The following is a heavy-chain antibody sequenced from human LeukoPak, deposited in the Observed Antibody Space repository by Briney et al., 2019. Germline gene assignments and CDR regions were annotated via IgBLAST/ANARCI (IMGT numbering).Heavy chain of an antibody. CDR2: INPSGGST. Sequence: ASVKVSCKASGYTFTSYYMHWVRQAPGQGLEWMGIINPSGGSTSYAQKFQGRVTMTRDTSTSTVYMELSSLRSEDTAVYYCARGLGITIFGVVMPPAYGMDVWGQGTTVTVSS. D-gene: IGHD3-3*01. J-gene: IGHJ6*02. CDR3: ARGLGITIFGVVMPPAYGMDV. V-gene: IGHV1-46*01. CDR1: GYTFTSYY.